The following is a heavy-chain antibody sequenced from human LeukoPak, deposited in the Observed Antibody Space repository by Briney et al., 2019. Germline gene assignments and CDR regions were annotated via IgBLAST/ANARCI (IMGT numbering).Heavy chain of an antibody. V-gene: IGHV1-18*01. J-gene: IGHJ6*02. CDR3: ARDPSYGPTHDYYGMDV. CDR2: ISAYNGNT. Sequence: ASVKVSCKASGSTFTSYGISWVRQAPGQGLEWMGWISAYNGNTNYAQKLQGRVTMTTDTSTSTAYMELRSLRSDDTAVYYCARDPSYGPTHDYYGMDVWGQGTTVTVSS. CDR1: GSTFTSYG. D-gene: IGHD5-18*01.